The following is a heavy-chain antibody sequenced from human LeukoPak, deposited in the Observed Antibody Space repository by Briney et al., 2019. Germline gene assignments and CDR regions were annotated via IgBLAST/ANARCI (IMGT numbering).Heavy chain of an antibody. J-gene: IGHJ4*01. V-gene: IGHV3-66*02. CDR3: VRQGGGYNCR. Sequence: GGSLRLSCTASGFTLNTNDMNWVRQAPGEGLEGVSLMYPWGSAIYTDSVKGRFPVTRDESKNMMFLQMNTLTPVDTAMYYFVRQGGGYNCRWGQGALVTVSS. CDR2: MYPWGSA. CDR1: GFTLNTND. D-gene: IGHD3-16*01.